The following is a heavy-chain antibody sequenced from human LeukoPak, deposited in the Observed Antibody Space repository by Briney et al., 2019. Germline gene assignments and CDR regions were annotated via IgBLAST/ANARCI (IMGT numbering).Heavy chain of an antibody. V-gene: IGHV1-8*01. CDR1: GYTFTSYD. Sequence: ASVKVSCKASGYTFTSYDINWVRQATGQGLEWMGWMNPNSGNTGYAQKFQGGVTMTRNTSISTAYMELSSLRSEDTAVYYCARTPVAPPIVLLWFGDEPADAFDIWGQGTMVTVSS. CDR3: ARTPVAPPIVLLWFGDEPADAFDI. CDR2: MNPNSGNT. D-gene: IGHD3-10*01. J-gene: IGHJ3*02.